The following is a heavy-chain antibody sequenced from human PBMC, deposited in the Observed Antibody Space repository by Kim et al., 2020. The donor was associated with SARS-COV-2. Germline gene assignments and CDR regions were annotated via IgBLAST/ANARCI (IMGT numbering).Heavy chain of an antibody. CDR3: ARGRYGGGRNYYGTDV. CDR1: GASISSGDYC. J-gene: IGHJ6*02. CDR2: IYSSGTT. V-gene: IGHV4-31*01. D-gene: IGHD3-10*01. Sequence: SETLSLTCTVSGASISSGDYCWTWIRQYPGKGLEWIGYIYSSGTTYYNPSLKSPLTMSLDTSKNQFSLNVYSVTAADTAVYYCARGRYGGGRNYYGTDVWGQGTAVTVSS.